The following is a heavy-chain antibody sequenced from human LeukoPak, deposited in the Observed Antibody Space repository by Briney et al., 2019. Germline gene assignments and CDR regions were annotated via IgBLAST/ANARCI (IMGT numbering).Heavy chain of an antibody. D-gene: IGHD6-13*01. J-gene: IGHJ4*02. CDR1: GGSISSYY. Sequence: PSETLSLTCTVSGGSISSYYWSWIRQPPGKGLEWIGCIYTNGNTNYNPSHKSRVTISVDTSKNQFSLKLSSVTAADTAVYYCARKDSTSWNFDYWGQGTLVTGSS. CDR2: IYTNGNT. CDR3: ARKDSTSWNFDY. V-gene: IGHV4-4*09.